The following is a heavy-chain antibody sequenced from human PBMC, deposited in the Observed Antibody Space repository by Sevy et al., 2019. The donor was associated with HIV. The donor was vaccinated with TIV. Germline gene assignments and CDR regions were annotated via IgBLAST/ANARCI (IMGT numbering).Heavy chain of an antibody. Sequence: SETLSLTCAVYGGSFSGYYWSWIRQPPGKELEWIGEINHSGSTNYNPSLKSRVTISVDTSKNQFSLKLSSVTAADTAVYYCARAMWGYSYGAFDYWGQGTLVTVSS. V-gene: IGHV4-34*01. CDR1: GGSFSGYY. CDR2: INHSGST. J-gene: IGHJ4*02. D-gene: IGHD5-18*01. CDR3: ARAMWGYSYGAFDY.